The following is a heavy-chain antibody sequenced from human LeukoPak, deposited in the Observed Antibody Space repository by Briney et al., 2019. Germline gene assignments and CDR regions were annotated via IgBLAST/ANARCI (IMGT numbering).Heavy chain of an antibody. D-gene: IGHD4-23*01. V-gene: IGHV4-30-4*01. CDR1: GGSSRSGDYF. CDR2: IHYSGNT. CDR3: ARENNDYGGRKAFDY. Sequence: SETLSLTCAVSGGSSRSGDYFWSWIRQPPGKGLEWIGHIHYSGNTYYNPSLKSRVSISVDTSKNQFSLKLSSVTAADTAVYYCARENNDYGGRKAFDYWGQGTLVTVSS. J-gene: IGHJ4*02.